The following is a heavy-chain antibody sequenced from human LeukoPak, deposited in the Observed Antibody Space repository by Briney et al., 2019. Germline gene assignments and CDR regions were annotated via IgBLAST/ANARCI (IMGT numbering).Heavy chain of an antibody. V-gene: IGHV4-34*01. J-gene: IGHJ4*02. CDR1: GGSFSGYY. CDR3: ARHRSTSCYEY. CDR2: INHSGST. Sequence: PSETLSLTCAVYGGSFSGYYWSWIRQPPGKGLEWIGEINHSGSTNYNPSLKSRVTISVDTSKNQFSLKLSSVTAADTAVYYCARHRSTSCYEYWGQGTLVTVSS. D-gene: IGHD2-2*01.